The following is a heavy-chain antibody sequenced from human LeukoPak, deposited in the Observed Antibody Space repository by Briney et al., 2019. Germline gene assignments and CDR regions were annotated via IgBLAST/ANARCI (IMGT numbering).Heavy chain of an antibody. D-gene: IGHD1-7*01. J-gene: IGHJ4*02. CDR3: ARYYDWNYDR. Sequence: PSETLSLTCTVSGGSISSGSYYWSWSRQPAGKGLEWIGRIYTSGSTNYNPSLKSRVTISVDTSKNQFSLKLSSVTAADTAVYYCARYYDWNYDRWGQGNLVTVSS. CDR1: GGSISSGSYY. CDR2: IYTSGST. V-gene: IGHV4-61*02.